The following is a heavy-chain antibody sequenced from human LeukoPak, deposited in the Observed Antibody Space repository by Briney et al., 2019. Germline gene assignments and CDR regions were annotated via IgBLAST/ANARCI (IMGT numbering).Heavy chain of an antibody. J-gene: IGHJ4*02. CDR2: IYSGGST. V-gene: IGHV3-53*01. CDR1: GFTVSSNY. CDR3: ASYDYVWGSPFDY. D-gene: IGHD3-16*01. Sequence: GESLKISCAASGFTVSSNYMSWVRQAPGKGLEWVSVIYSGGSTYYADSVKGRFTISRDNSKNTLYLQMNSLRAEDTAVYYCASYDYVWGSPFDYWGQGTLVTVSS.